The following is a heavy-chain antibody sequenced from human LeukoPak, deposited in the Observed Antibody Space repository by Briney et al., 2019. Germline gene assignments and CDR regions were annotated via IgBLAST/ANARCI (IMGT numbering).Heavy chain of an antibody. CDR1: GFTFSNYA. Sequence: GGSLRLSCAASGFTFSNYAMGWVRQAPGRGLEWVAVISYDGSNKYYADSVKGRFSISRDNSKNTLYLRMNSLRAEDTAVYYYARRYDGFDYWGQGTLVTVSS. CDR2: ISYDGSNK. D-gene: IGHD3-3*01. CDR3: ARRYDGFDY. J-gene: IGHJ4*02. V-gene: IGHV3-30-3*01.